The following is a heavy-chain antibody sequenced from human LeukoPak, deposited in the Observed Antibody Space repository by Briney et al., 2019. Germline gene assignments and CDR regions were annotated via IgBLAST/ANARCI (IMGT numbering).Heavy chain of an antibody. CDR2: ISAYNGNT. CDR3: ARVLEYYYYMDV. CDR1: GYTFTSYG. J-gene: IGHJ6*03. Sequence: ASVKVSCKASGYTFTSYGISWVRQAPGQGLEWMGWISAYNGNTNYAQELQGRVTMTTDTSTSTAYMELRSLRSDDTAVYYCARVLEYYYYMDVWGKGTTVTISS. V-gene: IGHV1-18*01.